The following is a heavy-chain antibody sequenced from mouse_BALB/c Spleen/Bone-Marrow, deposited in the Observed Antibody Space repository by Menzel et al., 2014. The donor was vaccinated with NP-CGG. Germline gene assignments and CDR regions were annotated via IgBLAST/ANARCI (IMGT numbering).Heavy chain of an antibody. CDR2: IRSGGSYT. CDR1: GFTFSRYG. V-gene: IGHV5-6*01. Sequence: EVQRVESGGDLVKPGGSLKLSCAASGFTFSRYGMSWVRPTPDKRLEWVATIRSGGSYTSYPDSVKGRFTISRDNAKNTLYLQMSSLKSEDTAMYYCARQTYYDYDGYFDYWGQGTTLTVSS. D-gene: IGHD2-4*01. CDR3: ARQTYYDYDGYFDY. J-gene: IGHJ2*01.